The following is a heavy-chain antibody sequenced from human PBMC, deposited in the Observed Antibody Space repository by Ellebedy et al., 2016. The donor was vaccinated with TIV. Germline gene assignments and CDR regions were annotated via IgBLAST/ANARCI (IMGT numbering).Heavy chain of an antibody. CDR3: ARGPYFHYYYYMDV. D-gene: IGHD3-9*01. CDR2: INHSGST. CDR1: GGSFSGYY. J-gene: IGHJ6*03. V-gene: IGHV4-34*01. Sequence: SETLSLXXAVYGGSFSGYYWSWIRQPPGKGLEWIGEINHSGSTNYNPSLKSRVTISVDTSKNQFSLKLSSVTAADTAVYYCARGPYFHYYYYMDVWGKGTTVTVSS.